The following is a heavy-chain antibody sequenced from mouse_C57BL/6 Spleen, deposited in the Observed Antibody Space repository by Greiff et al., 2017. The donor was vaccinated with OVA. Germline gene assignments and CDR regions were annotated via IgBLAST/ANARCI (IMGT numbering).Heavy chain of an antibody. Sequence: QVQLQQSGAELARPGASVKMSCKASGYTFTSYTMHWVKQRPGQGLEWIGYINPSSGYTKYNQKFKDKATLTADKSSSTAYMQLSSLTSEDSAVYYCARSDGNPFDYWGQGTTLTVSS. V-gene: IGHV1-4*01. D-gene: IGHD2-1*01. CDR3: ARSDGNPFDY. CDR2: INPSSGYT. CDR1: GYTFTSYT. J-gene: IGHJ2*01.